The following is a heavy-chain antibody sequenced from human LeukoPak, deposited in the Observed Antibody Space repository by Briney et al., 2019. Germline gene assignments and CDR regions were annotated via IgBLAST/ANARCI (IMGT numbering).Heavy chain of an antibody. V-gene: IGHV3-21*01. CDR1: GFTFSSYS. CDR2: ISSSSSYI. J-gene: IGHJ6*03. Sequence: PGGSLRLSCAASGFTFSSYSMNWVRQAPGKGLEWVSSISSSSSYIYYADSVKGRFTISRDNAKNSLYLQMNSLRAEDTAVYYCARGISGYDSYEAGYYYYMDVWGKGTTVTVSS. D-gene: IGHD5-12*01. CDR3: ARGISGYDSYEAGYYYYMDV.